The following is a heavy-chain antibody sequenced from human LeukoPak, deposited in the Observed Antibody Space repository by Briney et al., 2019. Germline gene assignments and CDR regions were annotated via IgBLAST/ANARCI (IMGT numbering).Heavy chain of an antibody. V-gene: IGHV3-30-3*01. D-gene: IGHD5-24*01. Sequence: GGSLRLSCSASGFTFKSYAMHWVRQAPGKGLEWVAVISYDGSNNYYADSVEGRFTISRDNSKNTLYLQMNSLRAEDTAVYYCARMALGYWGQGTLVTVSS. CDR2: ISYDGSNN. CDR3: ARMALGY. CDR1: GFTFKSYA. J-gene: IGHJ4*02.